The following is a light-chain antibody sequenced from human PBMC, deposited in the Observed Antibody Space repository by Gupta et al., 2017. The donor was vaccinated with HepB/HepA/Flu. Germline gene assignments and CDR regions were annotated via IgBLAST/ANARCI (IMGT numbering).Light chain of an antibody. Sequence: EIVLTQSPATLSLSPGERATLSCRASQSVSSYLAWYQQKPGQAPRLLIYEASNRATGITARLSGSGSETDFTRPCSSIEPDDFAVDDGQRRGAFGHGTKVDIK. CDR3: QRRGA. J-gene: IGKJ3*01. CDR1: QSVSSY. CDR2: EAS. V-gene: IGKV3-11*01.